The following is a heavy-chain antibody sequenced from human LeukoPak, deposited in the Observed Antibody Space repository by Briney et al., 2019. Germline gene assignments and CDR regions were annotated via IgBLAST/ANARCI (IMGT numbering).Heavy chain of an antibody. V-gene: IGHV1-46*01. D-gene: IGHD3-16*01. CDR2: INPSGGST. J-gene: IGHJ4*02. Sequence: ASVKVSCKASGYTFTNYYMNWVRQAPGQGLEWMGIINPSGGSTSYAQKFQGRVTVTRDTSTSTVYMELSSLRSEDTAMYYCARGETRNDYWGQGTLVTVSS. CDR1: GYTFTNYY. CDR3: ARGETRNDY.